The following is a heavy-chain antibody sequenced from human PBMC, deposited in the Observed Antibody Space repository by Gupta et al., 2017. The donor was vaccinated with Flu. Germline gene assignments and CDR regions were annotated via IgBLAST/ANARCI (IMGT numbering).Heavy chain of an antibody. CDR2: IHYSGIT. CDR1: GGSIRSSPYH. Sequence: QLQLQESGAGLGKPSETLSLTCTVSGGSIRSSPYHWAWIRQPPGKGLEWIGSIHYSGITYYNLSLKGRVTISVDTSKNQFSLKLSSVTDADTAVYYCARQYPDWGQGTLVTVSS. D-gene: IGHD2-2*02. J-gene: IGHJ4*02. CDR3: ARQYPD. V-gene: IGHV4-39*01.